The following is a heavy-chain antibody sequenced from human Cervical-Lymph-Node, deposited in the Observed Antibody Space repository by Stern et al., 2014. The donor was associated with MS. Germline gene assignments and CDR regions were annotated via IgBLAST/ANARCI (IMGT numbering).Heavy chain of an antibody. J-gene: IGHJ4*02. V-gene: IGHV3-9*01. CDR3: AKDAYRQRSGWTHPDY. D-gene: IGHD6-19*01. CDR2: ISWNRVSI. CDR1: GFTFDDYA. Sequence: VQLVQSGGGLVQPGRSLRLPCAASGFTFDDYAMHWVRQAPGTGLEWVSGISWNRVSIGYADSVKGRFTISRDNAKNPLYLQMNSLRTEDTALYYCAKDAYRQRSGWTHPDYWGQGTLVTVSS.